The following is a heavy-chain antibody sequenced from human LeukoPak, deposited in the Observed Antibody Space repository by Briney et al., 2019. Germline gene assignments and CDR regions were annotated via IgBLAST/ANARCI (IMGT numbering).Heavy chain of an antibody. V-gene: IGHV4-39*07. D-gene: IGHD2-15*01. CDR1: GGSISTSSYY. CDR2: IYYTGTT. Sequence: TSETLSLTCTVSGGSISTSSYYWGWIRQPPGKGLECLGTIYYTGTTYYNPSLKSRVTISVDTSKNQFSLKLSSVTAADTAVYYCARGPAVVVVAATPRMTTVTIFDYWGQGTLVTVSS. CDR3: ARGPAVVVVAATPRMTTVTIFDY. J-gene: IGHJ4*02.